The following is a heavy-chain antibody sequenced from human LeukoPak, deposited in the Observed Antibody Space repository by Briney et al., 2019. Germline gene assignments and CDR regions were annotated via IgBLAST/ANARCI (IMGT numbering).Heavy chain of an antibody. D-gene: IGHD3-10*01. CDR1: GGSISSYY. J-gene: IGHJ4*02. Sequence: SETLSLTCTVSGGSISSYYWSWIRQPPGKRLEWIGYIYYSGSTNYNPSLKSRVTISVDTSKNQFSLKLSSVTAADTAVYYCARDHRVIGRFGESCFDYWGQGTLVTVSS. CDR2: IYYSGST. CDR3: ARDHRVIGRFGESCFDY. V-gene: IGHV4-59*01.